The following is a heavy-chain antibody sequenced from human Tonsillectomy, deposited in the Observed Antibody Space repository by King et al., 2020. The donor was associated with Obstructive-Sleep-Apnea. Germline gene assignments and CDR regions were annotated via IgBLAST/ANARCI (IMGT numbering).Heavy chain of an antibody. J-gene: IGHJ5*02. CDR2: IYYSGST. CDR1: GGSISSSSYY. D-gene: IGHD2-2*01. CDR3: AGRELGYCSSTSCYADWFDP. Sequence: QLQESGPGLVKPSETLSLTCTVSGGSISSSSYYWGWIRQPPGKGLEWIGSIYYSGSTYYNPSLKSRVTISVDTSKNQFSLKLSSVTAADTAGYYCAGRELGYCSSTSCYADWFDPWGQGTLVTVSS. V-gene: IGHV4-39*01.